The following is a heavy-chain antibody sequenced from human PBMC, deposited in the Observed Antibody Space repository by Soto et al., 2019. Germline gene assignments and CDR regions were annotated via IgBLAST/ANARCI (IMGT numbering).Heavy chain of an antibody. V-gene: IGHV3-11*01. CDR1: GFTFSDYY. CDR3: ARDSPNGDYGAFDI. J-gene: IGHJ3*02. CDR2: ISSSGSTI. D-gene: IGHD4-17*01. Sequence: PGGSLRLSCAASGFTFSDYYMSWIRQAPGKGLEWVSYISSSGSTIYYADSVKGRFTISRDNAKNSLYLQMNSLRAEDTAVYYCARDSPNGDYGAFDIWGQGTMVTVSS.